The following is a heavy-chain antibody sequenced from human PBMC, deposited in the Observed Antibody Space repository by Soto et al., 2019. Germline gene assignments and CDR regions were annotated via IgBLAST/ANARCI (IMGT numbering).Heavy chain of an antibody. D-gene: IGHD6-19*01. Sequence: LSLTCTVSGGSISSGGYYWSWIRQHPGKGLEWIGYIYYSGSTYYNPSLKSRVTISVDTSKNQFSLKLSSVTAADTAVYYCARSSSGWYYFDYWGQGTLVTVSS. CDR2: IYYSGST. J-gene: IGHJ4*02. V-gene: IGHV4-31*03. CDR3: ARSSSGWYYFDY. CDR1: GGSISSGGYY.